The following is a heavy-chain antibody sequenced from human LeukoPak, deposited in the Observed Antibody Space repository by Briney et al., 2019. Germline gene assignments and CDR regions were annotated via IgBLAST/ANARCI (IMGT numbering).Heavy chain of an antibody. CDR1: GRSISSYY. J-gene: IGHJ6*03. Sequence: SDPLSLTRTVSGRSISSYYWSWIRQPPGKGLEWIGDLYYSGSTNYNPSLKSRVTILVDTSKNQFSLKLSSVTAADTAVYYCARDGPIAGRSVSLHNDYYYMDVWGNGTTVTVSS. V-gene: IGHV4-59*01. CDR3: ARDGPIAGRSVSLHNDYYYMDV. CDR2: LYYSGST. D-gene: IGHD6-6*01.